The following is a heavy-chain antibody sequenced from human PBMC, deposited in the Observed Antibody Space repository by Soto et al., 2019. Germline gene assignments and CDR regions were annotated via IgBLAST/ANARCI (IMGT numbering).Heavy chain of an antibody. Sequence: GGSLRLSCAASGFSFSSYAMSWVRQAPGKGLEWVSAISASGGTTYYAGSVKGRFTVSRDNSKNTLYLQMNSLRAEDTAVYYCAKNWNDIDYWGQGTLVTVSS. J-gene: IGHJ4*02. V-gene: IGHV3-23*01. CDR2: ISASGGTT. CDR3: AKNWNDIDY. D-gene: IGHD1-1*01. CDR1: GFSFSSYA.